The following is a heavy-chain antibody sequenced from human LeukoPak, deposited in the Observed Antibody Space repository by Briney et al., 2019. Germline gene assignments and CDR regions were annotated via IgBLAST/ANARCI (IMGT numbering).Heavy chain of an antibody. CDR3: ARSISSGWYPSYYFDY. CDR1: GYTFTSYA. CDR2: INTNTGNP. D-gene: IGHD6-19*01. V-gene: IGHV7-4-1*02. J-gene: IGHJ4*02. Sequence: ASVKVSCKASGYTFTSYAMNWVRQAPGQGLEWMGWINTNTGNPTYAQGFTGRFVFSLDTSVSTAYLQISSLKAEDTAVYYCARSISSGWYPSYYFDYWGQGTLVTVSS.